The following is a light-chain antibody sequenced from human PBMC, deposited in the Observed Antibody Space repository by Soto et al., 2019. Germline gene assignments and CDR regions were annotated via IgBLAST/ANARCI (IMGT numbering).Light chain of an antibody. V-gene: IGLV2-14*01. CDR3: SSYTSSSTGDV. J-gene: IGLJ1*01. CDR2: DVS. Sequence: QSVLAQPASVSGSPGQSITISCTGTSSDVGGYNYVSWYQQHPGKAPKLMIYDVSNRPSGVSNRFSGSKSGNTASLTTSGLQAEDEADYYCSSYTSSSTGDVFGTGTKVTVL. CDR1: SSDVGGYNY.